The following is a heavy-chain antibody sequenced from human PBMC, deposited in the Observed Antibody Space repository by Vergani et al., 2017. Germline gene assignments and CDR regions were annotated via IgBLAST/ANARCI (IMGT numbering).Heavy chain of an antibody. Sequence: QVQLQESGPGLVKPSETLSLTCTVSGGSISSSSYYWGWIRQPPGKGLEWIGSIYYSGSTYYNPALKSRVTISLDTSKNHFSLKLSSVTAADTAVYYCASIVGTSYNWNLCYMDVWGKGTTVTVAS. CDR2: IYYSGST. V-gene: IGHV4-39*07. CDR1: GGSISSSSYY. D-gene: IGHD1-20*01. J-gene: IGHJ6*03. CDR3: ASIVGTSYNWNLCYMDV.